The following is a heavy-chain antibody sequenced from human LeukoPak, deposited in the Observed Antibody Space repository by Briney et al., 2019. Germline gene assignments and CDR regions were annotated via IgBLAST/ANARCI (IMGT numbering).Heavy chain of an antibody. V-gene: IGHV3-23*01. CDR3: AKGGSVTAPDDAFDI. CDR2: ISGSGGSP. D-gene: IGHD5/OR15-5a*01. CDR1: GFTFSTYA. J-gene: IGHJ3*02. Sequence: GGSLRLSCAASGFTFSTYAMSWVRQAPGKGLEWVSVISGSGGSPYYADSVKGRFTISRDNSKNTLYLQMNSLRAEDMGVYYCAKGGSVTAPDDAFDIWGQGTMVTVSS.